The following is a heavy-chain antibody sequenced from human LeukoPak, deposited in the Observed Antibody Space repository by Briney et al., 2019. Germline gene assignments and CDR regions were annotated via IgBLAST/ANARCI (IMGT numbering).Heavy chain of an antibody. J-gene: IGHJ3*02. V-gene: IGHV4-39*07. Sequence: SETLSLTCTVSGGSISSSSYYWGWIRQPPGKGLEWIGSIYYSGSTYYNPSLKSRVTISVDTSKNQFSLKLSSVTAADTAVYYCARDQSRWYGGYPQDAFDIWGQGTMDTVSS. CDR3: ARDQSRWYGGYPQDAFDI. CDR2: IYYSGST. CDR1: GGSISSSSYY. D-gene: IGHD4-23*01.